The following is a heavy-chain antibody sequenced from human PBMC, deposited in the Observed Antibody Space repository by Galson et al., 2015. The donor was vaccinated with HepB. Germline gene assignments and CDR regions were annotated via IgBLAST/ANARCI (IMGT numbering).Heavy chain of an antibody. D-gene: IGHD3-10*01. CDR3: ARRISLVRGIITKPDYYYGMYG. CDR1: EFTFSSYW. Sequence: SLRLSCAASEFTFSSYWMNWVRQAPGKGLEWVAYINPDGSEKYYVASLKGRFTISRDNAKNSLYLQMDSLRAEDTAVYYCARRISLVRGIITKPDYYYGMYGWGQGTTVTVAS. CDR2: INPDGSEK. J-gene: IGHJ6*02. V-gene: IGHV3-7*03.